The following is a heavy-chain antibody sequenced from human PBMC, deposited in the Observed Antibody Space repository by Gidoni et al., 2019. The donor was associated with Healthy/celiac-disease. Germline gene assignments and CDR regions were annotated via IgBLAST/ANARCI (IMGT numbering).Heavy chain of an antibody. CDR3: AIGPVVWAAAGQPLLLGYYYYGMDV. D-gene: IGHD6-13*01. V-gene: IGHV4-39*01. Sequence: QLHLQDSGPGLVKPSETLPLTPTGPGGSITSTSHDWGWTRHPPGKGLEWIGSIYYSGSTYYNPSLKSRVTISVDTSKNQFSLKLSSVTAADTAVYYCAIGPVVWAAAGQPLLLGYYYYGMDVWGQGTTVTVSS. J-gene: IGHJ6*02. CDR1: GGSITSTSHD. CDR2: IYYSGST.